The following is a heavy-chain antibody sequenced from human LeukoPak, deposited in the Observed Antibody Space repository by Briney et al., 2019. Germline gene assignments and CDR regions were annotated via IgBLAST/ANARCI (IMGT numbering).Heavy chain of an antibody. V-gene: IGHV4-61*02. CDR1: GLSIRSGSYY. D-gene: IGHD2-15*01. J-gene: IGHJ6*01. CDR3: ARGRVVLGGCYCGMDF. Sequence: PSQTLPLTCTVSGLSIRSGSYYWRWIRQPPGKGLEWIGRIYTSGRNNYTPTLQRQLTISVDTCKNQFSLWLSSVAAADTAVYYCARGRVVLGGCYCGMDFWGEGGTVAVSS. CDR2: IYTSGRN.